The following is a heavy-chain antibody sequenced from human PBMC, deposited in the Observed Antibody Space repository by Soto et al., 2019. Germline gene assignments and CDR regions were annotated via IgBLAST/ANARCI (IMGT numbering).Heavy chain of an antibody. CDR1: GYTVTGYD. CDR2: IIPSIGKA. V-gene: IGHV1-69*13. Sequence: GASVKVSCKASGYTVTGYDIHWVRQATGQGLEWMGGIIPSIGKANYAQKFQGRVTITADESTSTAYMELSSLRSEDTAVYYCARAMIVVAVTLYYYGMDVWGQGTTVTVSS. CDR3: ARAMIVVAVTLYYYGMDV. D-gene: IGHD3-22*01. J-gene: IGHJ6*02.